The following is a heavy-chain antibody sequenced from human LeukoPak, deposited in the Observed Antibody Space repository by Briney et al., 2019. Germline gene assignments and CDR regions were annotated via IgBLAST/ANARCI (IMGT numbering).Heavy chain of an antibody. CDR2: IYYSGST. V-gene: IGHV4-31*03. Sequence: SETLSLTCTVSGGSISSGGYYWSWIRQHPGKGLEWIGYIYYSGSTYYNPSLKSRVTISVDTSKNQFSLKLSSVTAADTAVYYCARDPGCSSTSCYGFDPWGQGTLVTVSS. D-gene: IGHD2-2*01. CDR1: GGSISSGGYY. J-gene: IGHJ5*02. CDR3: ARDPGCSSTSCYGFDP.